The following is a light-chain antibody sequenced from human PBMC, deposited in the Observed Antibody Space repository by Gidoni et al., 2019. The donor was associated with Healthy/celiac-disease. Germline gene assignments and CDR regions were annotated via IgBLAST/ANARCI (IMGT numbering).Light chain of an antibody. J-gene: IGKJ1*01. CDR3: QQSYSTPRT. Sequence: DIPMTPSPSSLSASVGDRVTITCRASQSISSYLNWYQQKPGKAPKLLIYAASSLQSGVPSRFSGSGSGTDFTLTISSLQPEDFATYYCQQSYSTPRTFXQXTKVEIK. CDR2: AAS. CDR1: QSISSY. V-gene: IGKV1-39*01.